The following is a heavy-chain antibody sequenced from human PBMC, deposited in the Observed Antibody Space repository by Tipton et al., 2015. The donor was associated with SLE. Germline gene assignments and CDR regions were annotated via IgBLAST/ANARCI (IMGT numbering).Heavy chain of an antibody. CDR2: MSYDGSFK. J-gene: IGHJ4*02. Sequence: SLRLSCAASGFTFSYAWMNWVRQTPGKGLEWVALMSYDGSFKFYADSVKGRFTISRDNAKNSLSLQMNSLRAEDTALYYCVKDRCSGGSCSIDYWGQGTLVTVSS. CDR1: GFTFSYAW. V-gene: IGHV3-30*18. D-gene: IGHD2-15*01. CDR3: VKDRCSGGSCSIDY.